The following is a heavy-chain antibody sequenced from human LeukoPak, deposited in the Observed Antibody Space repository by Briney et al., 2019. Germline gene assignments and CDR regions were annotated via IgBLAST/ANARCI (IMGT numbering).Heavy chain of an antibody. V-gene: IGHV3-30-3*01. CDR2: ISYDGGNT. CDR1: GFTFGSYA. J-gene: IGHJ6*02. D-gene: IGHD2-2*01. CDR3: ARDLYVPKSCSSTSCFYYGMDV. Sequence: GGSLRLSCAASGFTFGSYAMHWVRQAPGKGLEWVAGISYDGGNTYYVDSVKGRFTISRDNSKNTLYLQMNSLRAEDTAVYYCARDLYVPKSCSSTSCFYYGMDVWGQGTTVTVSS.